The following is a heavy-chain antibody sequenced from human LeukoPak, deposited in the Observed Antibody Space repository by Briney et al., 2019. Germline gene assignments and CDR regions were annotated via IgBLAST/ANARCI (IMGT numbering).Heavy chain of an antibody. D-gene: IGHD2-21*01. V-gene: IGHV1-8*01. J-gene: IGHJ4*02. CDR3: TRSVRNGHIDY. Sequence: ASVKVSCKASGYTFTSYDINWVRQAPGQGLGWMGWMNPNSGNTGYAQKFQGRVTMTRSTSISTAYMELSSLRFEDTAVYYCTRSVRNGHIDYWGQGTLVTVSS. CDR2: MNPNSGNT. CDR1: GYTFTSYD.